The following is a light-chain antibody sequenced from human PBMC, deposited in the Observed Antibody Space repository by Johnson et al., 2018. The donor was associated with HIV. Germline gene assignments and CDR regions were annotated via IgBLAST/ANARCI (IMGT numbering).Light chain of an antibody. CDR2: DNN. Sequence: QSVFSQPPSVSAAPGQKVTISCSGSSSNIENNYVSWYQQLPGTAPKLLIYDNNKRPSGIPDQFSGSKSGTSATLGITGLQTGDEADYYCGTWDSSLNAFVFGAGTRVTVL. CDR1: SSNIENNY. J-gene: IGLJ1*01. CDR3: GTWDSSLNAFV. V-gene: IGLV1-51*01.